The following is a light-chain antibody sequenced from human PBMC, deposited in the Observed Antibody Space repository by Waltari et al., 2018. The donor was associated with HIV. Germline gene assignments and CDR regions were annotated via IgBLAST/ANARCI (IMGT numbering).Light chain of an antibody. V-gene: IGKV3-11*01. CDR3: QQRSYWPPYT. J-gene: IGKJ2*01. CDR2: DAS. Sequence: DIVLTQSPATLSLSPGERATLSCRASQSVSSYVAWYQQKPGQAPRLLIYDASNRATGIPARFSASGSGTDFTLTISSLEPEDFAVYYCQQRSYWPPYTFGQGTRLEIK. CDR1: QSVSSY.